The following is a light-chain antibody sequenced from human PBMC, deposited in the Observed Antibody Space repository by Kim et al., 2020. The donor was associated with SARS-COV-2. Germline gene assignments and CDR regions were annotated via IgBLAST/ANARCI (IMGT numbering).Light chain of an antibody. Sequence: QSVLTQPPSASGSPGQSVIISCTGTTSDVGGYNYVSWYQQNPGKTPKLMIYDVTKRPSGVPDRFSGSKSGNTASLTVSGLQADDEADYYCSSYAGSNNYVVFGGGTQLTVL. CDR3: SSYAGSNNYVV. J-gene: IGLJ2*01. CDR2: DVT. V-gene: IGLV2-8*01. CDR1: TSDVGGYNY.